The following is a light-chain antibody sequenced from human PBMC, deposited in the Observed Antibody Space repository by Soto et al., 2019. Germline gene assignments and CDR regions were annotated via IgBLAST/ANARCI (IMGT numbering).Light chain of an antibody. CDR2: DAS. J-gene: IGKJ1*01. CDR1: QSISFY. CDR3: QQYNAYSTWT. V-gene: IGKV1-5*01. Sequence: DIQMTQSPSTLSASVGDRVIITCRASQSISFYLAWYQQKPGKAPKVLIWDASTLQRGVPSRFSGGGSGTEFTLTISSLQPDDFATYYCQQYNAYSTWTFGQGTKVDIK.